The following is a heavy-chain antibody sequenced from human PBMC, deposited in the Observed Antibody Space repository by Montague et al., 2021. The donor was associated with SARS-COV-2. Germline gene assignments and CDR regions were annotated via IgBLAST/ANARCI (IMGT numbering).Heavy chain of an antibody. CDR2: IYWDDDK. Sequence: PALVKPTQTLTLTCTFSGFSLSTSGVGVGWIRQPPGKALEWLALIYWDDDKRYSPSLKSRRTITKDTSKNQVVLTMTNMDPVDTATYYCAHRRPLYYYDSSLSTFDYWGQGTLVTVSS. D-gene: IGHD3-22*01. J-gene: IGHJ4*02. V-gene: IGHV2-5*02. CDR1: GFSLSTSGVG. CDR3: AHRRPLYYYDSSLSTFDY.